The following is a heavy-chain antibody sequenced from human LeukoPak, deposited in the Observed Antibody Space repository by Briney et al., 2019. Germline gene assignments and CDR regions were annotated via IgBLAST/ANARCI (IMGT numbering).Heavy chain of an antibody. CDR2: IYFSGST. J-gene: IGHJ2*01. D-gene: IGHD2-21*02. Sequence: SETLSLTCTVSGDSIIRASSYWGWIRQPPGKGLEWIGSIYFSGSTYYNPSLKSRVTISIDTSKNLFSLKLNSVTAADTAVYYCSRRDCSHTDCFVWYFDLWGRGTLLTVSS. V-gene: IGHV4-39*01. CDR3: SRRDCSHTDCFVWYFDL. CDR1: GDSIIRASSY.